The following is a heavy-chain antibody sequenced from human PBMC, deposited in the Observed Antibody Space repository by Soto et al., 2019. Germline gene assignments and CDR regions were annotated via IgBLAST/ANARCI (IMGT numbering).Heavy chain of an antibody. CDR2: ISAYNGNT. CDR1: GYTFTSYG. V-gene: IGHV1-18*01. CDR3: ARVGGGAAAGTVYYFDY. Sequence: ASVKVSFKASGYTFTSYGISWVRQAPGQGLEWMGWISAYNGNTNYAQKLQGRVTMTTDTSTSTAYMELRSLRSDDTAVYYCARVGGGAAAGTVYYFDYWGQGTLVTVSS. D-gene: IGHD6-13*01. J-gene: IGHJ4*02.